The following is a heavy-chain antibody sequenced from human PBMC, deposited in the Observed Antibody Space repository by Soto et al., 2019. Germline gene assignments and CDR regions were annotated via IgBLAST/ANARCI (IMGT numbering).Heavy chain of an antibody. D-gene: IGHD2-2*02. CDR1: GFTFSSYA. Sequence: GSLRLSCAASGFTFSSYAMHWVRKAPGKGLEWVAVISYDGSNKYYADSVKGRFTISRDNSKNTLYLQMNSLRAEDTAVYYCARDYGFVLVPAAIYYYYGMDVWGQGTTVTVSS. V-gene: IGHV3-30-3*01. CDR2: ISYDGSNK. CDR3: ARDYGFVLVPAAIYYYYGMDV. J-gene: IGHJ6*02.